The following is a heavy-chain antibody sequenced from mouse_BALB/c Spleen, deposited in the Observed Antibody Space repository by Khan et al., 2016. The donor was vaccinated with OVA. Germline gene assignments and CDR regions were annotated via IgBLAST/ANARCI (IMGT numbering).Heavy chain of an antibody. CDR1: GFTFSSYG. CDR3: ERLYAMDY. CDR2: ISSGGSYT. J-gene: IGHJ4*01. V-gene: IGHV5-6*01. Sequence: EVELVESGGDLVKPGGSLKLSCAASGFTFSSYGMSWVRQTPDKRLEWVATISSGGSYTYYPDSVKGRFTISRDNAKNTLYLQMSSLKSEDTAMYYCERLYAMDYWGQGTSVTVSS.